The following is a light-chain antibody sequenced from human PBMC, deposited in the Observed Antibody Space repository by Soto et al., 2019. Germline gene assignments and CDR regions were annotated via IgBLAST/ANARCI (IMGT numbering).Light chain of an antibody. CDR3: QQYYSYPRT. V-gene: IGKV1-8*01. J-gene: IGKJ1*01. CDR2: AAS. CDR1: QGISSY. Sequence: AIRMTQSPSSFSASTGDRVTITCRASQGISSYLAWYQQKPGKAPKLLIYAASTLQSGVPSRFSGSGSGTDFTLSVSWLQYEDFATYYCQQYYSYPRTVAQGTNVDSK.